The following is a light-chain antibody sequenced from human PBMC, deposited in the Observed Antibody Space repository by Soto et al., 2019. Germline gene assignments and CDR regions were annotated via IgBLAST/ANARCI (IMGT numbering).Light chain of an antibody. V-gene: IGLV1-44*01. Sequence: QAVVTQPPSASGTPGQGVTISCSGSFSNIGSNTVNWYQQVPGTAPKLLICSDTQGPSGVPERFSGSKSGTSASLAISGLQSEDEADYYCAAWDDNLNGPVFGGGTKLTVL. CDR2: SDT. J-gene: IGLJ2*01. CDR3: AAWDDNLNGPV. CDR1: FSNIGSNT.